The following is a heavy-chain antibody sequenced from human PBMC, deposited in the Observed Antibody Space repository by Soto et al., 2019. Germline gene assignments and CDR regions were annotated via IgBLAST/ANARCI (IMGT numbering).Heavy chain of an antibody. J-gene: IGHJ4*02. CDR3: ARRYGGNFDY. CDR2: SYNSGST. CDR1: GGSISSYY. V-gene: IGHV4-59*01. D-gene: IGHD3-16*01. Sequence: QVQLQESGPGLVKPSETLSLTCTVSGGSISSYYWSWIRQHPGKGLEWIGYSYNSGSTNYNPSLKRRVNLSVDTSNNQFSLKLSSVTAGDTVVYYCARRYGGNFDYWGQGTLVTVSS.